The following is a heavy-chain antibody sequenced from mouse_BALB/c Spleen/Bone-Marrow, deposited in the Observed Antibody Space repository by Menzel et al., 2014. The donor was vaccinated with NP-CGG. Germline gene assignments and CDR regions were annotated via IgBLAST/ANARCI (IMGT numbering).Heavy chain of an antibody. J-gene: IGHJ4*01. CDR2: IRNKAYGYTT. CDR3: ARFPMDY. V-gene: IGHV7-3*02. CDR1: GFTFTDYY. Sequence: VQLQQPGGGLVQPGGSLRLSRTTSGFTFTDYYMSWVRQPPGKALEWLAFIRNKAYGYTTEYSASVRGRFTISRDNSQSILYLQMNTLRAEDSATYYCARFPMDYWGQGTSVTVSS.